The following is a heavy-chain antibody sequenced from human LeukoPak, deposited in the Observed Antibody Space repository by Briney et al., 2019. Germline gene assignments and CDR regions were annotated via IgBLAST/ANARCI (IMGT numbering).Heavy chain of an antibody. CDR2: INPNSGGT. Sequence: ASVKVSCKASGYTFTGYYMHWVRQAPGQGLQWMGWINPNSGGTNYAQKFQGRVTMTRDTSISTAYMELSRLRSDDTAVYYCARPQDIVVVPAAPFDPWGHGTLVTVSS. V-gene: IGHV1-2*02. CDR1: GYTFTGYY. J-gene: IGHJ5*02. D-gene: IGHD2-2*01. CDR3: ARPQDIVVVPAAPFDP.